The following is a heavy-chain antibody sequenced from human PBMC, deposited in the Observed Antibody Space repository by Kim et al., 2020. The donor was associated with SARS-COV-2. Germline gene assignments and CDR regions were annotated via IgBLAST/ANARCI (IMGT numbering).Heavy chain of an antibody. CDR2: IFRGGST. V-gene: IGHV3-53*01. D-gene: IGHD3-3*01. J-gene: IGHJ4*02. Sequence: GGSLRLSCAASGLTVTSNHMTWIRQAPGKGLEWVSVIFRGGSTYYAASVQGRFTISRDYSTNTLSLQMNSLRVEDTAIYYCARDPVGVGYSFFDLWGQGT. CDR1: GLTVTSNH. CDR3: ARDPVGVGYSFFDL.